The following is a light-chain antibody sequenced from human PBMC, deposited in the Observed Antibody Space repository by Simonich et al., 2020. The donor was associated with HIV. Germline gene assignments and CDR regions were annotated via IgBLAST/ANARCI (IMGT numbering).Light chain of an antibody. V-gene: IGKV3-15*01. Sequence: EIVMTQSPATLSVSPGERATLSCRASQSVSSNLAWYQQKPGQAPRLLIYGASTRATGIPARFSGSGSGTELTLTISSLQSEDVAVYYCQQYHSTPNTFGQGTKLELK. CDR2: GAS. CDR3: QQYHSTPNT. CDR1: QSVSSN. J-gene: IGKJ2*01.